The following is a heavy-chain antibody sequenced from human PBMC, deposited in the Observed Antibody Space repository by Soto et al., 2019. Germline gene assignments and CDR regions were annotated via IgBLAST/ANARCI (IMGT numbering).Heavy chain of an antibody. D-gene: IGHD3-3*01. J-gene: IGHJ5*01. CDR1: VFTFSMFA. CDR2: ISGSGGST. V-gene: IGHV3-23*01. Sequence: GGSLRLSCVGSVFTFSMFAMSWVRQAPGKGLEWISSISGSGGSTNYAESVKGRFTLSRDNSKTTVFLQMNSLSTEDAAVYFCAKGRNFWSGTAGFDSWGQGSPFTVSS. CDR3: AKGRNFWSGTAGFDS.